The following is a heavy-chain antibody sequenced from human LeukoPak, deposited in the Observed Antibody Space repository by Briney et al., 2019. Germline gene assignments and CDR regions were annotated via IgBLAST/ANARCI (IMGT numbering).Heavy chain of an antibody. J-gene: IGHJ4*02. Sequence: ASVKVSCKASGYPFTGYYLHWVRQAPGQGLEWMRWINPNSGFTNYAQKFQGRVTMTRDTSISTAYMELSRLRPDDTAVYYCARLADCSSSSCRSFDYWGQGTLVTVSS. CDR3: ARLADCSSSSCRSFDY. V-gene: IGHV1-2*02. D-gene: IGHD2-2*01. CDR1: GYPFTGYY. CDR2: INPNSGFT.